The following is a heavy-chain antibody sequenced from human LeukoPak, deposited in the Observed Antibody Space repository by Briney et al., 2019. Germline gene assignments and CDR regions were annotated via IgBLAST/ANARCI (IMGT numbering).Heavy chain of an antibody. CDR2: IYYSGCT. Sequence: SETLSLTCTVSGGSISSGDYYWSWIRQPPGKGLEWIGYIYYSGCTYYNPSLKSRVTISVDTSKNQFSLKLSSVTAADTAVYYCASKGPGYRGWFDPWGQGTLVTVSS. V-gene: IGHV4-30-4*08. J-gene: IGHJ5*02. CDR3: ASKGPGYRGWFDP. CDR1: GGSISSGDYY. D-gene: IGHD3-9*01.